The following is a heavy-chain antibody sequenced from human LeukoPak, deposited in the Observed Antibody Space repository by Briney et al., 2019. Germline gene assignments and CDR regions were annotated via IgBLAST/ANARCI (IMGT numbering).Heavy chain of an antibody. J-gene: IGHJ4*02. Sequence: PGGSLRLSCAVSGFTLSSYWMHWDRPAPGKGRGWVSRILSGGSSTSDADSVKRRFTISRDNSKNTLYLQMNSLRAEDTAVYYCAREADYGDYVGENSNGDYWGQGTLVTVSS. CDR3: AREADYGDYVGENSNGDY. V-gene: IGHV3-74*01. CDR2: ILSGGSST. CDR1: GFTLSSYW. D-gene: IGHD4-17*01.